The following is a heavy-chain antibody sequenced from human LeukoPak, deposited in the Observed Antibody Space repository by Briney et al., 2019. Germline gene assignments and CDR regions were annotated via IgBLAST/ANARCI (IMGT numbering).Heavy chain of an antibody. J-gene: IGHJ4*02. CDR2: LYYNRGA. CDR3: ARWSDCGGDRHILDY. Sequence: PSETLSLTCTVSGGSISGYYWSWSRQAPGKGVEWIGNLYYNRGAWYKSSLKSRVTTSVDTSKNEFSLRLSSVTAADTAVYYCARWSDCGGDRHILDYWGQGILVTVSS. V-gene: IGHV4-59*01. D-gene: IGHD2-21*02. CDR1: GGSISGYY.